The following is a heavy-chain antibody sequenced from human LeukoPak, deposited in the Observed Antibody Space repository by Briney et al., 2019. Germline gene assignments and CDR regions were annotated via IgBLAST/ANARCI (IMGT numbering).Heavy chain of an antibody. D-gene: IGHD3-10*01. CDR1: GFTFSSYW. V-gene: IGHV3-74*01. CDR2: INSDGSST. J-gene: IGHJ6*02. CDR3: ARWFGELFTDYYYYGMDV. Sequence: GGSLRLSCAASGFTFSSYWMHWVRQAPGKGLVWVSRINSDGSSTSYADSVKGRFTISRDNAKNTLYLQMNSLRAEDTAVYYCARWFGELFTDYYYYGMDVWGQGTTVTVSS.